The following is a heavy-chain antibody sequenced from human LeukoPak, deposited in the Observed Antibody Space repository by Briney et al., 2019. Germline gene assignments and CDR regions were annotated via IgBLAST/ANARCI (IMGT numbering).Heavy chain of an antibody. CDR1: GGSISSYY. J-gene: IGHJ4*02. D-gene: IGHD1-26*01. Sequence: SETLSLTCTVSGGSISSYYWSWIRQPPGKGLEWIWYIYYSGSTNYNPSLKSRVTTSVDTSKNHFSLKLSSVTAADTAVYYCAAPRAPRGSYYDYWGQGTLVTVSS. CDR3: AAPRAPRGSYYDY. CDR2: IYYSGST. V-gene: IGHV4-59*08.